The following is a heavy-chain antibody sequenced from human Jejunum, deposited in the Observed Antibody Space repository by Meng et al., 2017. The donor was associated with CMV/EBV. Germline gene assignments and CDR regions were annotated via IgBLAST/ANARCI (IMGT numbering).Heavy chain of an antibody. CDR3: VRDLISGMVSLGY. D-gene: IGHD3/OR15-3a*01. CDR2: INTDGSAT. V-gene: IGHV3-74*01. CDR1: GFTFSSYW. Sequence: SGFTFSSYWMHWARQVPGKGLVWFSRINTDGSATNYADSVQGRFTISRDNAKNTLYLQMNSLRAEDTGIYYCVRDLISGMVSLGYWGQGTLVTVSS. J-gene: IGHJ4*02.